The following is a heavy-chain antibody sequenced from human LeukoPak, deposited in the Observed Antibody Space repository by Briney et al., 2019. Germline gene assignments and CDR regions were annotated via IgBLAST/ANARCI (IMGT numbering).Heavy chain of an antibody. CDR1: GFTFSNAQ. Sequence: GGSLRLSCTASGFTFSNAQMLWVRQAPGKGLEWLGRNKSKTDGGTTDYAAPVKGRFTISRDDSKSTLCLQMNCLKTEDTAVYYCTTDHHYDRTYGMDVWGKGTTVTVSS. J-gene: IGHJ6*04. V-gene: IGHV3-15*01. CDR2: NKSKTDGGTT. D-gene: IGHD3-3*01. CDR3: TTDHHYDRTYGMDV.